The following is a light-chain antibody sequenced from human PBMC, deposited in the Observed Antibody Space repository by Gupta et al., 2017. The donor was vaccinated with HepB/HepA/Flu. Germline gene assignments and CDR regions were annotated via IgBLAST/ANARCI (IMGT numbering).Light chain of an antibody. CDR2: SNN. Sequence: QSVLTQPPSASATPGQRVTISCSGSSSNIGSNTVNWYQQHPGTAPKLLIYSNNQRPSGVPDRFSGSKSGTSASLAISGLQSEDEADYYCAAWDDSMNGYVFGTGTKVTVL. J-gene: IGLJ1*01. V-gene: IGLV1-44*01. CDR1: SSNIGSNT. CDR3: AAWDDSMNGYV.